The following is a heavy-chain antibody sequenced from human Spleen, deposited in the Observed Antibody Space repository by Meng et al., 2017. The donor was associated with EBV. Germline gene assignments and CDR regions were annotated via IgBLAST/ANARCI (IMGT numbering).Heavy chain of an antibody. V-gene: IGHV4-39*02. Sequence: HLHLQGSGPGLVKPSGTLSLISTVSGGSISRGSYYRGWIRQPPGKGLEWIGNIYYTGSTFYNPSLKSRVTISVDTSKNHFSLKLSSVTAADTAVYYCARTPLYNWGAWGQGTLVTVSS. CDR1: GGSISRGSYY. CDR2: IYYTGST. D-gene: IGHD7-27*01. J-gene: IGHJ1*01. CDR3: ARTPLYNWGA.